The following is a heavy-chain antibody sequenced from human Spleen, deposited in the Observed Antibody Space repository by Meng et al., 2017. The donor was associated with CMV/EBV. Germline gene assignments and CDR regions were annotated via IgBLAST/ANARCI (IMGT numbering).Heavy chain of an antibody. CDR1: GFNFSSYA. J-gene: IGHJ4*02. CDR2: ISGSGGST. CDR3: AKTLVESFTPDY. Sequence: CAASGFNFSSYAMSWVRQAPGKGLEWVSAISGSGGSTYYADSVKGRFTISRDNSKNTLYLQMNSLRAEDTAVYYCAKTLVESFTPDYWGQGTLVTVSS. V-gene: IGHV3-23*01. D-gene: IGHD3-16*01.